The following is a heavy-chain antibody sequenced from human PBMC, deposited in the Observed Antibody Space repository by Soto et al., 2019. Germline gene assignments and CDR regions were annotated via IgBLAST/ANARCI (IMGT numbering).Heavy chain of an antibody. CDR1: GGSFSGYY. D-gene: IGHD6-19*01. CDR2: INHSGST. Sequence: PSETLSLACAVYGGSFSGYYWSWIRQPPGKGLEWIGEINHSGSTNYNPSLKSRVTISVDTSKNQFSLKLSSVTAADTAVYYCARGESIAVAVPGINWFDPWGQGTLVTVS. J-gene: IGHJ5*02. CDR3: ARGESIAVAVPGINWFDP. V-gene: IGHV4-34*01.